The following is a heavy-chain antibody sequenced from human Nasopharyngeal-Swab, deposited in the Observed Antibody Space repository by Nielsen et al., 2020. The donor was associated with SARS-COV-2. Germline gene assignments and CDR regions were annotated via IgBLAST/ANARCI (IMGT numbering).Heavy chain of an antibody. V-gene: IGHV3-9*01. D-gene: IGHD1-26*01. CDR1: GFTFDDYA. CDR2: ISWNSGSI. Sequence: SLKISCAASGFTFDDYAMHWVRQAPGKGLEWVSGISWNSGSIGYADSVKGRFTISRDNAKNPLYLPMNSLRAEDTALYYCAKALMGWELGTAFDIWGQGTMVTVSS. J-gene: IGHJ3*02. CDR3: AKALMGWELGTAFDI.